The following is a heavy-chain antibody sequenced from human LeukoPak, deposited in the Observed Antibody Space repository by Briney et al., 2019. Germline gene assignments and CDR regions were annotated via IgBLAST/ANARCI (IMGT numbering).Heavy chain of an antibody. D-gene: IGHD2-2*01. CDR1: RYTFTDYF. V-gene: IGHV1-2*02. J-gene: IGHJ4*02. CDR3: ARVKKLMPELEF. CDR2: INPNSGAT. Sequence: ASVKVSCMSSRYTFTDYFIHWVRQAHGQGLEWMGWINPNSGATKYAQKFQGRVSMTRDTSINTAYTDLTNLRSDDTAIFYCARVKKLMPELEFWGQGTLVTVSS.